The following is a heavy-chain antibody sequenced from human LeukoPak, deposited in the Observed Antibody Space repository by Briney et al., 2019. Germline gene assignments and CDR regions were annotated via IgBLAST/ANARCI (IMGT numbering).Heavy chain of an antibody. CDR1: GGSISSYY. Sequence: PSETLSLTCTVSGGSISSYYWSWSRQPPGKGREWSGYIYYSGTTNYNPSLKSRVTISVDTSKNQFSLKLSSVTAADTAVYYCARGVYIAAAQYGYWGQGTLVTVSS. CDR2: IYYSGTT. CDR3: ARGVYIAAAQYGY. V-gene: IGHV4-59*01. J-gene: IGHJ4*02. D-gene: IGHD6-13*01.